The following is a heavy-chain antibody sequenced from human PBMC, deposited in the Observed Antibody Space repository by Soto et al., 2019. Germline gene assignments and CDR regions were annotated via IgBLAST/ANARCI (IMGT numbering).Heavy chain of an antibody. D-gene: IGHD4-17*01. Sequence: GGSLRLSCAASGFTFSSYAMSWVRQAPGKGLEWVSAISGSGGSTYYADSVKGRFTISRDNSKNTLYLQMNSLRAEDTAVYYCAKSSPEPLRGPWTTVSPKLTLDYWGQGTLVTVSS. V-gene: IGHV3-23*01. CDR3: AKSSPEPLRGPWTTVSPKLTLDY. CDR2: ISGSGGST. CDR1: GFTFSSYA. J-gene: IGHJ4*02.